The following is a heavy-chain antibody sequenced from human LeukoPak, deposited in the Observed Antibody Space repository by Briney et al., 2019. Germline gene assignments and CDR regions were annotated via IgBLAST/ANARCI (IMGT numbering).Heavy chain of an antibody. J-gene: IGHJ4*02. D-gene: IGHD6-13*01. CDR3: AKDQERQLAPHDY. Sequence: PGGSLRLSXAXSGFTFSSYAMSWVRQAPGKGLEWVSAISGSGGSTYYADSVKGRFTISRDNSKNTLYLQMNSLRAEDTAVYYCAKDQERQLAPHDYWGQGTLVTVS. CDR1: GFTFSSYA. V-gene: IGHV3-23*01. CDR2: ISGSGGST.